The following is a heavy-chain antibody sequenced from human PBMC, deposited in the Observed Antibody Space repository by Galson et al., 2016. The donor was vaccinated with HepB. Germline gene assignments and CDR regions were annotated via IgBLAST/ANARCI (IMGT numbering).Heavy chain of an antibody. V-gene: IGHV4-31*02. CDR2: IYHSGTT. Sequence: SWIHQHPGKGLEWIGDIYHSGTTYYNPSLRSRITISVDTSKNQFSLTLSSVTAADTAVYYCARDFGDGFFDYWGQGTLVTVSS. D-gene: IGHD5-24*01. J-gene: IGHJ4*02. CDR3: ARDFGDGFFDY.